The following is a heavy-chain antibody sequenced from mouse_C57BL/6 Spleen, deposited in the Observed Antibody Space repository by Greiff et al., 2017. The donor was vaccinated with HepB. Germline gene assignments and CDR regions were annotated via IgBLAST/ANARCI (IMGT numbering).Heavy chain of an antibody. J-gene: IGHJ1*03. CDR2: INPSNGGT. Sequence: VQLQQPGTELVKPGASVKLSCKASGYTFTSYWVHWVKQRPGQGLEWIGNINPSNGGTNYNEKFKSKATLTVDKSSSTAYMQLSSLTSEDSAVYYCASNYYGTSYWYFDVWGTGTTVTVSS. CDR3: ASNYYGTSYWYFDV. CDR1: GYTFTSYW. V-gene: IGHV1-53*01. D-gene: IGHD1-1*01.